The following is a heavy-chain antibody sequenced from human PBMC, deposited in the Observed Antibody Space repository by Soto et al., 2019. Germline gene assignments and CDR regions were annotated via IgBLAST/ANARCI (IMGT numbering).Heavy chain of an antibody. V-gene: IGHV5-51*01. D-gene: IGHD2-15*01. CDR1: GYSFTSYW. CDR3: ARGRWPRYCSGGSCYSGLGY. Sequence: GESLKISCKVSGYSFTSYWIGWVRQMPGKGLEWMGIIYPGDSDTRYSPSFQGQVTISADKSISTAYLQWSSLKASDTAMYYCARGRWPRYCSGGSCYSGLGYWGQGTLVTVSS. CDR2: IYPGDSDT. J-gene: IGHJ4*02.